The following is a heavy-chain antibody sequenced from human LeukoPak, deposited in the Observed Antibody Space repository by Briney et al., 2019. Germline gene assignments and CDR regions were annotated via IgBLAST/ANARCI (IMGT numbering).Heavy chain of an antibody. Sequence: GESLKISCKGSGYSFTSYWIGWVRQMPGKGLEWMGIIYPGDSDTRYSPSFQGQVTISDDKSISTAYLQWSSLKASDTAMYYCARPRCSSTSCYEGNWFEPWGQGTLVSVSS. CDR2: IYPGDSDT. J-gene: IGHJ5*02. D-gene: IGHD2-2*01. V-gene: IGHV5-51*01. CDR3: ARPRCSSTSCYEGNWFEP. CDR1: GYSFTSYW.